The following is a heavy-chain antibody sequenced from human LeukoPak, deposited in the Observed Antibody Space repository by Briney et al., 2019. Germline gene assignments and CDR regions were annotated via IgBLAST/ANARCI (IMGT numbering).Heavy chain of an antibody. V-gene: IGHV3-23*01. CDR3: AMWGDYDILSGYYDSDY. CDR2: IVGSGSNT. Sequence: PGASLRLSCAASGFTFSNYAMSWVRQAPGKGLEWVSAIVGSGSNTYYADSVKGRFTISRDNPKNTLYLQMNSLRADDTAVYYCAMWGDYDILSGYYDSDYWGQGTPVTVSS. CDR1: GFTFSNYA. D-gene: IGHD3-9*01. J-gene: IGHJ4*02.